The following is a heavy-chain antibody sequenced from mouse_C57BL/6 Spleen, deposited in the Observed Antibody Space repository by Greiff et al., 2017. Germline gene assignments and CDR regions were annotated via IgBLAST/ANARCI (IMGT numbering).Heavy chain of an antibody. J-gene: IGHJ4*01. Sequence: VQLQQSGPELVKPGASVKMSCKASGYTFTDYNMHWVKQSHGKSLEWIGYINPNNGGTSYNQKFKGKATLTVNKSSSTAYMELRSLTSEDSAVYYCARSRALREGFGYAMDYWGQGTSVTVSS. V-gene: IGHV1-22*01. CDR2: INPNNGGT. D-gene: IGHD2-4*01. CDR3: ARSRALREGFGYAMDY. CDR1: GYTFTDYN.